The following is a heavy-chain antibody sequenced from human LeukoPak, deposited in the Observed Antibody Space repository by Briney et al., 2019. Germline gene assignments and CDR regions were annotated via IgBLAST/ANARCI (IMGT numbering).Heavy chain of an antibody. Sequence: SETLSLTCTVSGYSISSGYYWGWIRQSPGKGLEWIGSIYNSGSTYYNPSLKSRVTISIDTSKNQFSLKLSSVTAADTALFYCARVRGYNYASDAFDIWGQGTMVTVSS. CDR1: GYSISSGYY. J-gene: IGHJ3*02. CDR3: ARVRGYNYASDAFDI. V-gene: IGHV4-38-2*02. CDR2: IYNSGST. D-gene: IGHD5-18*01.